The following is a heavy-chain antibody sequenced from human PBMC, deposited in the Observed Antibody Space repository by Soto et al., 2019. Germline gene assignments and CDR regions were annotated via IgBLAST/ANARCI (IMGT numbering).Heavy chain of an antibody. V-gene: IGHV3-23*01. CDR2: ISDSGGST. Sequence: EVQLLESGGGLVQPGGSLRLSCAASGFAFSNYAMNWVRQAPGKGLEWVSVISDSGGSTYDADSVKGRFTITRDNAKNTVYLHMNSRRVEDTAIYYCTKDGGRGTYPEYWGQGTLVTVSS. CDR1: GFAFSNYA. J-gene: IGHJ4*02. CDR3: TKDGGRGTYPEY. D-gene: IGHD2-15*01.